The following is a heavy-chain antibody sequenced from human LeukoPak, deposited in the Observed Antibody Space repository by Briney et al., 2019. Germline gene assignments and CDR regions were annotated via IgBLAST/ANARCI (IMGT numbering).Heavy chain of an antibody. Sequence: PSETLSLTCAVSGYSISSGYFWGWIRQPPGKGLEWIGSTHHTGSTYYNPSLKSRVTISVDTSKNQFSLKLSSVTAADTAVYYCAVSSSWYVDYWGQGTLVTVSS. V-gene: IGHV4-38-2*01. CDR3: AVSSSWYVDY. J-gene: IGHJ4*02. D-gene: IGHD6-13*01. CDR2: THHTGST. CDR1: GYSISSGYF.